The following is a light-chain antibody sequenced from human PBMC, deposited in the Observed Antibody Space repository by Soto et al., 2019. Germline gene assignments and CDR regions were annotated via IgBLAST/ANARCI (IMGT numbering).Light chain of an antibody. CDR1: STNIGAGYD. CDR3: QSYYSSLSGYV. J-gene: IGLJ1*01. Sequence: QSALTQPPSVSGAPGQRVTISCTGSSTNIGAGYDVHWYQQLPGTAPKLLIYGNSNRPSGVPDRFSASKSGTSASLAITGLQAEDEADYYCQSYYSSLSGYVFGTGTKLTVL. V-gene: IGLV1-40*01. CDR2: GNS.